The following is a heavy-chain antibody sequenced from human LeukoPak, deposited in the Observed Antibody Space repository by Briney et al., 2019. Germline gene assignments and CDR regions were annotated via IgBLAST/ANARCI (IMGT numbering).Heavy chain of an antibody. CDR1: GGSISSYY. Sequence: SETLSLTCTVSGGSISSYYWSWIRQPPGKGLEWIGYIYTSGSTNYNPSLKSRVTISVDTSKNQFSLKLSSVTAADTAVYYCARYKGVAGSNFDYWGQGTLVTVSS. V-gene: IGHV4-4*09. D-gene: IGHD6-19*01. J-gene: IGHJ4*02. CDR2: IYTSGST. CDR3: ARYKGVAGSNFDY.